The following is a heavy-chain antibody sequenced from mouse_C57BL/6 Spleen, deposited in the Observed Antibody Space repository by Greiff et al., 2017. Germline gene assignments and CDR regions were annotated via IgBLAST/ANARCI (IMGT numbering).Heavy chain of an antibody. J-gene: IGHJ1*03. D-gene: IGHD1-1*01. CDR1: GYTFTSYW. CDR3: ARALHYYGSSYGYCDV. V-gene: IGHV1-69*01. CDR2: IDPSDSYT. Sequence: QVHVKQPGAELVMPGASVKLSCKASGYTFTSYWMHWVKQRPGQGLEWIGEIDPSDSYTNYNQKFKGKSTLTVDKSSSTAYMQLSSLTSEDSAVYYCARALHYYGSSYGYCDVWGTGTTVTVSS.